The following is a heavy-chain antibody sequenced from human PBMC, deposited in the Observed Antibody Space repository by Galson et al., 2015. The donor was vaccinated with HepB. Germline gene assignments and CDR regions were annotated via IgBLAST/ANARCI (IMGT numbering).Heavy chain of an antibody. J-gene: IGHJ4*02. Sequence: LRLSCAASGFTFSTYSMTWVRQAPGKGLEWLSYISSSSGTIYYAASVKGRFTISRDNAKNSLFLQMNSLRAEDTAVYYCARAGGSYRLDYWGQGTLVTVSS. CDR2: ISSSSGTI. CDR1: GFTFSTYS. V-gene: IGHV3-48*04. CDR3: ARAGGSYRLDY. D-gene: IGHD1-26*01.